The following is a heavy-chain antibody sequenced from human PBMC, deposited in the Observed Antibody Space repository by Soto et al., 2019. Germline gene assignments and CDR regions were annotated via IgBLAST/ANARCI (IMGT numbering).Heavy chain of an antibody. CDR2: INAGNGYT. CDR1: GYTFSNYL. D-gene: IGHD3-10*01. Sequence: QVQLVQSGAEVTKPGASVRVSCKASGYTFSNYLLHWVRQAPGQGLEWMGWINAGNGYTKYSQKFQGRVTLTRDTSAHTVYMERSSLRSEDTAVYYCASPSYGSGNFYWGQGTLVTVSS. CDR3: ASPSYGSGNFY. V-gene: IGHV1-3*01. J-gene: IGHJ4*02.